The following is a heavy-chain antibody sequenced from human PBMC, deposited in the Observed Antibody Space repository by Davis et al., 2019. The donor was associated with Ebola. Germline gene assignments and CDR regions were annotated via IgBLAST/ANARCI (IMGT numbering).Heavy chain of an antibody. CDR2: ISSSSSYI. CDR3: TRDSANDYYYYYGMDV. Sequence: GGSLRLSCAASGFTFSTYSMNWVRQAPGKGLEWVSSISSSSSYIYYADSVKGRFTISRDNAKNSLYLEMNSLREEDTAVYYCTRDSANDYYYYYGMDVWGQGTTVTVSS. D-gene: IGHD4/OR15-4a*01. J-gene: IGHJ6*02. CDR1: GFTFSTYS. V-gene: IGHV3-21*01.